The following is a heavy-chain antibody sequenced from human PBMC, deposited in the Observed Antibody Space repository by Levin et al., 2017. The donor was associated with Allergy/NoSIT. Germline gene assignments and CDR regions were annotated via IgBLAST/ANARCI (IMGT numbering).Heavy chain of an antibody. J-gene: IGHJ4*02. CDR2: IDHSGST. CDR3: AREGESTVTTFDY. Sequence: SQTLSLTCAVYGGSLSGSYWSWIRQSPGKGLEWIGEIDHSGSTNYNPSLKSRVTISLDTSKNQFSLKMSSVTAADAAVYYCAREGESTVTTFDYWGQGTLVTVSS. CDR1: GGSLSGSY. V-gene: IGHV4-34*01. D-gene: IGHD4-17*01.